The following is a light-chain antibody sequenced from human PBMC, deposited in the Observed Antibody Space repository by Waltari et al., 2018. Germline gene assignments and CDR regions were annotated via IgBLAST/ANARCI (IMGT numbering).Light chain of an antibody. CDR2: QAS. CDR1: QSVRNW. CDR3: QQYDNNRT. Sequence: DIQMTQSPSTLSASVGDRVTITCRASQSVRNWLAWYQQKQVKAPRLLISQASTLENGVPSRVSGSGSGTEFTLTISGLQPDDFATYYCQQYDNNRTFGQGTKVEIK. V-gene: IGKV1-5*03. J-gene: IGKJ1*01.